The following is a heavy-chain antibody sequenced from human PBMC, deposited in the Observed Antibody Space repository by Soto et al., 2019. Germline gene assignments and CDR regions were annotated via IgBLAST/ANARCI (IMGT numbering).Heavy chain of an antibody. CDR2: INWNGAST. V-gene: IGHV3-20*04. J-gene: IGHJ4*02. CDR3: ARQNAYTYGSFSEY. D-gene: IGHD5-18*01. CDR1: GFTFDDYG. Sequence: GGSLRLSCAASGFTFDDYGMTWVRQAPGKGLEWVSAINWNGASTGYADSVKGRFTISRDSSKSSLYLEMNSLRAEDTAFYYCARQNAYTYGSFSEYWGQGTLVTVSS.